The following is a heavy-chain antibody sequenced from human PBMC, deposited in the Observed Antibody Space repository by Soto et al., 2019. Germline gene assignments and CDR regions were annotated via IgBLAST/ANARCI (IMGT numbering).Heavy chain of an antibody. Sequence: GESLNISCKASGYNFISYWIAWVRQMPGKGLEWMGIIYPGDSDATYSPSFEGQVTFSVDKSITTAYLQWISLKASDTAMYYCARQAYFGSGTYYSDYWGQGTQVTVSS. CDR1: GYNFISYW. D-gene: IGHD3-10*01. CDR3: ARQAYFGSGTYYSDY. V-gene: IGHV5-51*01. CDR2: IYPGDSDA. J-gene: IGHJ4*02.